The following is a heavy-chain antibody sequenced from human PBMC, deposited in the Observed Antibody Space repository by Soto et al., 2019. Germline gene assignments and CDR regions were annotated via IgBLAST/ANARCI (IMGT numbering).Heavy chain of an antibody. J-gene: IGHJ3*02. Sequence: QLQLQESGPGLVKPSETLSLTCTVSGGSISSSSYFWGWIRQSPGKGLEWIGSIYYSGSTYYNPSLKSRVTISVDTSKNPFSLKLSSVTAADTAVYYCARQGSRAFDIWGQGTVVTVSS. CDR1: GGSISSSSYF. CDR3: ARQGSRAFDI. CDR2: IYYSGST. V-gene: IGHV4-39*01. D-gene: IGHD2-15*01.